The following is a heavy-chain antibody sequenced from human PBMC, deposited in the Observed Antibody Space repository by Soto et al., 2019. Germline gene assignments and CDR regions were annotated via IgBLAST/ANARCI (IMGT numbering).Heavy chain of an antibody. D-gene: IGHD3-16*02. V-gene: IGHV4-30-4*01. Sequence: QVQLQESGPGLVMPSQTLSLTCAVSGGSIDDINSYWTWIRQSPGRSPEWIGYIHNTGNTVYSPSLKRRVAISIDRSKSQFSLKLSAVTAADTAFYYCARSTYGEGYPHFFADWGQGTLVTVSS. CDR3: ARSTYGEGYPHFFAD. J-gene: IGHJ4*02. CDR1: GGSIDDINSY. CDR2: IHNTGNT.